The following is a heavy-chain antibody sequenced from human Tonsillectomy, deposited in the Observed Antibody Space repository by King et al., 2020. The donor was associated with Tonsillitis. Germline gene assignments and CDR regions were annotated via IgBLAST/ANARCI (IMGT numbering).Heavy chain of an antibody. Sequence: VQLVESGGGLVQPGGSLRLSCAASGFTFSSYAMSWVRQAPGKGLEWVSAISGSGGSTYYADSVKGRFTIYSDNSKNTLYLQMNSLRAEDTAVYYCAKDRSITMIVVASGAFDIWGQGTMVTVSS. V-gene: IGHV3-23*04. CDR2: ISGSGGST. CDR1: GFTFSSYA. J-gene: IGHJ3*02. CDR3: AKDRSITMIVVASGAFDI. D-gene: IGHD3-22*01.